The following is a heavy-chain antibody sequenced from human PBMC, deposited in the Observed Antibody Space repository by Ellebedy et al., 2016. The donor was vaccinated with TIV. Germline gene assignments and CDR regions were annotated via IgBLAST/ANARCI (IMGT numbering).Heavy chain of an antibody. V-gene: IGHV1-46*01. CDR1: GYTFTSYY. CDR3: AREGPSEIAVAGRGYFDY. CDR2: INPSGGST. Sequence: AASVKVSCKASGYTFTSYYMHLVRQAPGQGLEWMGIINPSGGSTSYTQKFQGRVTMTRDTSTSTVYMELSSLRSEDTAVYYCAREGPSEIAVAGRGYFDYWGQGTLVTVSS. D-gene: IGHD6-19*01. J-gene: IGHJ4*02.